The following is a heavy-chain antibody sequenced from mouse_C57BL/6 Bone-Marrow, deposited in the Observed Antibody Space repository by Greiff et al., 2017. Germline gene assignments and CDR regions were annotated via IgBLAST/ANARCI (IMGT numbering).Heavy chain of an antibody. V-gene: IGHV1-19*01. CDR3: ARNYYGPYWYFDV. CDR1: GYTFTDYY. Sequence: QLQQSGPVLVKPGASVKMSCKASGYTFTDYYMNWVKQSHGKSLEWIGVINPYNGGTSYNQKFKGKATLTVDKSSSTAYMELNSLTSEDSAVYYCARNYYGPYWYFDVWGTGTTVTVSS. CDR2: INPYNGGT. J-gene: IGHJ1*03. D-gene: IGHD1-1*01.